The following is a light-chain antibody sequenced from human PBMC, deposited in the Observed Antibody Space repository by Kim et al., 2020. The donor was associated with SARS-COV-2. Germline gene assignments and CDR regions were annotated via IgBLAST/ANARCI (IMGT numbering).Light chain of an antibody. CDR3: QQRGSWPPALT. J-gene: IGKJ4*01. V-gene: IGKV3-11*01. CDR2: DAA. Sequence: PGATATPSCKASHNVDINLAWYQQTPGQPPRLLIYDAAIRAAGIPDRFSCSGSGTDFTLTIGSLAPEDFAVYYCQQRGSWPPALTFGGGTKVEI. CDR1: HNVDIN.